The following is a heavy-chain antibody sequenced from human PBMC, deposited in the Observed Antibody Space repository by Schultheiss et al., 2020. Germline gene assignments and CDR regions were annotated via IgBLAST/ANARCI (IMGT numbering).Heavy chain of an antibody. D-gene: IGHD6-19*01. CDR3: AKGGDSGWHYYFDY. CDR2: ISGSGRST. Sequence: GESLKISCAASGFTFSSYAMSWVRHAPGRGLEWVSTISGSGRSTYYADSVKGRFTISRDNSKNTVFLQMNSLRADDTALYYCAKGGDSGWHYYFDYWGQGTLVTVSS. V-gene: IGHV3-23*01. CDR1: GFTFSSYA. J-gene: IGHJ4*02.